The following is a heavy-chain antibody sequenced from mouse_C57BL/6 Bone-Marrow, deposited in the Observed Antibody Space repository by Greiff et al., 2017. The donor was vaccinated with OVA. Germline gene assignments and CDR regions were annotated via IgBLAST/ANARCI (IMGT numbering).Heavy chain of an antibody. CDR3: TKIAY. CDR1: GFNIKDDY. Sequence: EVQVVESGAELVRPGASVKVSCTVSGFNIKDDYIHWVKQRPEQGLEWIGWIDPESYDTEYASKFQCKATLTADTSSNIAYLQLSSLASEDTAVYYCTKIAYWGQGTLVTVSA. V-gene: IGHV14-4*01. CDR2: IDPESYDT. J-gene: IGHJ3*01.